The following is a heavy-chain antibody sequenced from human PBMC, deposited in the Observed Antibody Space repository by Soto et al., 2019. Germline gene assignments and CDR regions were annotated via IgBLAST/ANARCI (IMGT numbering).Heavy chain of an antibody. Sequence: GGSLSLSCASSGFTLSNYFMNWGRQAPGKGLEWMSCIGSSSVTIFHADSVKGRFTISRDNAKNSLYLQMNSLRAEDTAVYYCARVRADTLDYWGQGTLVTVSS. CDR2: IGSSSVTI. CDR1: GFTLSNYF. V-gene: IGHV3-48*04. CDR3: ARVRADTLDY. D-gene: IGHD2-15*01. J-gene: IGHJ4*02.